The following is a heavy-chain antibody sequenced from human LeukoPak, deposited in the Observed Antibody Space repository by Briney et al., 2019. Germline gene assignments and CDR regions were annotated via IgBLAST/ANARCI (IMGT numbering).Heavy chain of an antibody. Sequence: PSETLSLTCAVYGGSFSGYYWSWISQPPGKGLEWIGEINHSGSTNYNPSLKSRVTISVDTSKNQFSLKLSSVTAADTAVYYCARGRGVGATMGYWGQGTLVTVSS. CDR2: INHSGST. V-gene: IGHV4-34*01. CDR3: ARGRGVGATMGY. D-gene: IGHD1-26*01. J-gene: IGHJ4*02. CDR1: GGSFSGYY.